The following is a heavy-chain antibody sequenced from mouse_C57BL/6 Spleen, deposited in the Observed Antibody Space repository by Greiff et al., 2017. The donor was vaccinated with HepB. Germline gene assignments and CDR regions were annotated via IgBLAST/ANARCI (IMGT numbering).Heavy chain of an antibody. J-gene: IGHJ3*01. V-gene: IGHV5-17*01. CDR2: ISSGSSTI. CDR3: ARQGNYGFSWFAY. Sequence: EVKLMESGGGLVKPGGSLKLSCAASGFTFSDYGMHWVRQAPEKGLEWVAYISSGSSTIYYADTVKGRFTISRDNAKNTLFLQMTSLRSEDTAMYYCARQGNYGFSWFAYWGQGTLVTVSA. D-gene: IGHD1-1*01. CDR1: GFTFSDYG.